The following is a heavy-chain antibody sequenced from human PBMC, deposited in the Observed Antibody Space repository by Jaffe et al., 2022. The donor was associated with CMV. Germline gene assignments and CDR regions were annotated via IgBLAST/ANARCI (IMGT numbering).Heavy chain of an antibody. CDR3: ARTYYDFWSGYEGVNWFDP. D-gene: IGHD3-3*01. CDR2: IYYSGST. CDR1: GGSISSYY. J-gene: IGHJ5*02. Sequence: QVQLQESGPGLVKPSETLSLTCTVSGGSISSYYWSWIRQPPGKGLEWIGYIYYSGSTNYNPSLKSRVTISVDTSKNQFSLKLSSVTAADTAVYYCARTYYDFWSGYEGVNWFDPWGQGTLVTVSS. V-gene: IGHV4-59*01.